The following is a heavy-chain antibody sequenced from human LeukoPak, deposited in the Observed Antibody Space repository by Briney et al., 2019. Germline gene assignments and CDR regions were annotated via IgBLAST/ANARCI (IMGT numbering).Heavy chain of an antibody. CDR2: INHSGST. CDR1: GGSFSGYY. CDR3: ARDPGPKFGTGGYDFWSGYYTPSFNWFDP. D-gene: IGHD3-3*01. V-gene: IGHV4-34*01. J-gene: IGHJ5*02. Sequence: SETLSLTCAVYGGSFSGYYWSWIRQPPGKGLEWIGEINHSGSTNYNPSLKSRVTISVDTSKNQFSLKLSSVTAADTAVYYCARDPGPKFGTGGYDFWSGYYTPSFNWFDPWGQGTLVTVSS.